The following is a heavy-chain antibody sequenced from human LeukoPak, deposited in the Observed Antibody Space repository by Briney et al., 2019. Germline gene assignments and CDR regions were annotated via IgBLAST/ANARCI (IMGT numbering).Heavy chain of an antibody. CDR3: ARVPSGDYAEGAFDI. Sequence: SVKVSCKASGGTFSSYAISWVRQAPGQGLEWMGGIIPIFGTANYAQKFQGRVTITTDASTSTAYMELSSLRSEDPAVYYWARVPSGDYAEGAFDIWGQGTMVTVSS. J-gene: IGHJ3*02. V-gene: IGHV1-69*05. CDR1: GGTFSSYA. D-gene: IGHD4-17*01. CDR2: IIPIFGTA.